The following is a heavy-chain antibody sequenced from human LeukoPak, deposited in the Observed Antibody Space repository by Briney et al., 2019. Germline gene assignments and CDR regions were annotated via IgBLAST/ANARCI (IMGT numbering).Heavy chain of an antibody. CDR2: IYPGDSDT. Sequence: GGSLKIPCQGPGYPFHSYWIAWVRQLPAKGLEWMGIIYPGDSDTRYRPSFQGQVTLSADKSIRTAYLPWSSLKASDTAIYYCARHTGYCSGGSCYGDFWGQGTLVTVSS. CDR1: GYPFHSYW. V-gene: IGHV5-51*01. CDR3: ARHTGYCSGGSCYGDF. D-gene: IGHD2-15*01. J-gene: IGHJ4*02.